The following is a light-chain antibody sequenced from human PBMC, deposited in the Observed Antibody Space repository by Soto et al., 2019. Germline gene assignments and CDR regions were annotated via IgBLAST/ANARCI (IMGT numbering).Light chain of an antibody. V-gene: IGKV3-20*01. CDR3: QQYDSSLRT. J-gene: IGKJ1*01. Sequence: EIVLTQSPGTLSLSPGEGATLSCRASQSVRSTYLTWYQQKPGQAPRLLIYGASSRATGVPDRFSGSGSGTDFTFTISRLEPEDFAVYYCQQYDSSLRTFGQGTKVDIK. CDR2: GAS. CDR1: QSVRSTY.